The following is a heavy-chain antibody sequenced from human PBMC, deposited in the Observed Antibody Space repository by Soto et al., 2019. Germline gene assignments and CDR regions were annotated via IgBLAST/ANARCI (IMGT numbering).Heavy chain of an antibody. J-gene: IGHJ4*02. V-gene: IGHV1-18*01. Sequence: GASVKVSCKASGYTFTSYGISWVRQAPGQGLEWMGWISAYNGSTNYAQKLQGRVTMTTDTSTSTAYMELRSLRSDDTAVYYRARDWPYGGNSPHRLFDYWGQGTLVTVSS. CDR1: GYTFTSYG. CDR2: ISAYNGST. D-gene: IGHD4-17*01. CDR3: ARDWPYGGNSPHRLFDY.